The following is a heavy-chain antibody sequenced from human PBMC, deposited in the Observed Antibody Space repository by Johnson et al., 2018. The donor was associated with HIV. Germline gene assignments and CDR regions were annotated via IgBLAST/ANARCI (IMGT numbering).Heavy chain of an antibody. CDR1: GFTFSSYA. D-gene: IGHD3-10*01. V-gene: IGHV3-30-3*01. Sequence: QVQVLESGGGVVQPGRSLRLSCAASGFTFSSYAMHWVRQAPGKGLEWVAVISYDGSNKYYADSVKGRFTISRDNSKNTLYLQMNSLKTEDTAVYYCTTEFTMVQGLIWGQGTMVTVSS. CDR3: TTEFTMVQGLI. CDR2: ISYDGSNK. J-gene: IGHJ3*02.